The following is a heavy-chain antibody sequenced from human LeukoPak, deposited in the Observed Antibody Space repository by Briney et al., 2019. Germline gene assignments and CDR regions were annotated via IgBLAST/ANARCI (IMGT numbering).Heavy chain of an antibody. CDR1: GYTFTSYD. J-gene: IGHJ5*02. Sequence: ASVKVSCKASGYTFTSYDINWVRQATGQGLEWMGWMNPNSGNTGYAQKFQGRVTMTTNTSISTAYMELSSLRSEDTAVYYCARRRPPMIGNWFDPWGQGTLVTVSS. D-gene: IGHD3-16*01. CDR3: ARRRPPMIGNWFDP. V-gene: IGHV1-8*01. CDR2: MNPNSGNT.